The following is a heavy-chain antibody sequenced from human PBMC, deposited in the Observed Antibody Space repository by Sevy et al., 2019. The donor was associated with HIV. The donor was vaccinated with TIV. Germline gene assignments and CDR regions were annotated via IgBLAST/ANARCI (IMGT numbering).Heavy chain of an antibody. Sequence: GGSLRLSCAASGFTFNKYLMHWVRQVPGKGLVWVSQIKHDGSSTTYADSVKGRFTISRDNAKNTVSLALKSLRVEDTGVYFCAREGVDFWSGPVDFYYGMDVWGQGATVTVSS. CDR1: GFTFNKYL. J-gene: IGHJ6*02. CDR3: AREGVDFWSGPVDFYYGMDV. CDR2: IKHDGSST. V-gene: IGHV3-74*01. D-gene: IGHD3-3*01.